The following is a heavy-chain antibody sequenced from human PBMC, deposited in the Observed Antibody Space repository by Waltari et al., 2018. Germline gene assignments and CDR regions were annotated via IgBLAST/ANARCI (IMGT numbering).Heavy chain of an antibody. Sequence: QVQLVQSGAEVKKPGASVKVSCKASGYTFTSYDINWVRQATGQGLEWMGWMNPNSGNTGYAQKFQGRVTITRNTSISTAYMELSSLRAADTAVYYCAREGYSNFYYYYYMDVWGKGTTVTVSS. J-gene: IGHJ6*03. CDR2: MNPNSGNT. D-gene: IGHD4-4*01. CDR1: GYTFTSYD. V-gene: IGHV1-8*03. CDR3: AREGYSNFYYYYYMDV.